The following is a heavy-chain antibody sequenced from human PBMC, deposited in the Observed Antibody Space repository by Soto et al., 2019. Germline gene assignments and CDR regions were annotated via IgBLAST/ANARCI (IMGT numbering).Heavy chain of an antibody. D-gene: IGHD5-12*01. V-gene: IGHV1-46*01. J-gene: IGHJ3*02. CDR2: INPSGGST. Sequence: ASVKVSCKASGYTFTSYYMHWVRQAPGQGLEWMGIINPSGGSTSYAQKFQGRVTMTRDTSTSTVYMELSSLRSEDTAVYYCARVGDGYNYRGTVGDAFDIWGRGTMVTVSS. CDR3: ARVGDGYNYRGTVGDAFDI. CDR1: GYTFTSYY.